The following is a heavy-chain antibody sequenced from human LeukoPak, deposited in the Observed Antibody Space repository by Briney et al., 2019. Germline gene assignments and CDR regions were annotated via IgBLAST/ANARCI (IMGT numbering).Heavy chain of an antibody. CDR3: ARSSTIGAAGPFDH. J-gene: IGHJ4*02. V-gene: IGHV3-53*01. CDR2: IYSGGTT. D-gene: IGHD6-13*01. CDR1: GFTVGSNH. Sequence: PGESLRLSCVASGFTVGSNHMSWVRQAPGKGLEWVSVIYSGGTTFYADSVKGRFTISRDNSKNTLYLHMNSLRAEDTAVYYCARSSTIGAAGPFDHWGQGTLVTVSS.